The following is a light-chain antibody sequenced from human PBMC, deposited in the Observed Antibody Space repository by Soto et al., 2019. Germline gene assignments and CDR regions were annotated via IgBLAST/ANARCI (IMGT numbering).Light chain of an antibody. Sequence: QSVLTQPPSVSRAPGQRVNISCTGSSSNIGEGYDVHWYQQLPGRAPKLLIYGNTNRPSGVPDRFSGSKSGTSASLAITGLPAEDEADYYCLSFDSSLSVVFGGGTKLTVL. CDR2: GNT. J-gene: IGLJ2*01. V-gene: IGLV1-40*01. CDR1: SSNIGEGYD. CDR3: LSFDSSLSVV.